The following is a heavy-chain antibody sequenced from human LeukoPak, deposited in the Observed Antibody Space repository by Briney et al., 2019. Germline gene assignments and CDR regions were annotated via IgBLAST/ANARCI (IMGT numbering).Heavy chain of an antibody. CDR1: GDSISSSNSY. CDR2: IYYRGNT. CDR3: VVRQWLVPEVRYYYYMDV. D-gene: IGHD6-19*01. J-gene: IGHJ6*03. V-gene: IGHV4-39*01. Sequence: SETLSLTCTVSGDSISSSNSYWGWIRQPPGKGLEWIGSIYYRGNTYYNASLKSRVTISVDTSKNQFSLKLTSVTAADTAVYYCVVRQWLVPEVRYYYYMDVWGKGTTVTVSS.